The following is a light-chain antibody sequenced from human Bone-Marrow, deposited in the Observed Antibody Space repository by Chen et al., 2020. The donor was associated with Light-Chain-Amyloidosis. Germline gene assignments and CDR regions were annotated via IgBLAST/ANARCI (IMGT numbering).Light chain of an antibody. Sequence: SYVLPQPSSVCVAPGLTATIACGGINIGATSVHWYQQTPGQAPLLVVYDDSDRPSGIPERLSGSNSGNTATLTISRVEAGYEADNYCQVRDRSSDRPVFGGGTKLTVL. CDR3: QVRDRSSDRPV. CDR2: DDS. J-gene: IGLJ3*02. CDR1: NIGATS. V-gene: IGLV3-21*02.